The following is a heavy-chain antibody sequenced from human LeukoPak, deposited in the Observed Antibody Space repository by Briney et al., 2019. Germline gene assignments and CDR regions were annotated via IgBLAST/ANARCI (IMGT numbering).Heavy chain of an antibody. Sequence: SETLSLTCTVSGGSISSSIYYWGWIRQPPGKGLEWIGGISYSGSTNYNPSLKSRLTISVDTSKNQFSLKLSSVTAADTAMYYCAGAPNPSYFDYWGQGPLVTLST. V-gene: IGHV4-39*01. CDR2: ISYSGST. CDR1: GGSISSSIYY. J-gene: IGHJ4*02. D-gene: IGHD2-8*01. CDR3: AGAPNPSYFDY.